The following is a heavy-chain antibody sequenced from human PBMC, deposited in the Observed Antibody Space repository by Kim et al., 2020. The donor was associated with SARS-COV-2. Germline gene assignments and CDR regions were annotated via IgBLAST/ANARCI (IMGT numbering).Heavy chain of an antibody. CDR2: ISYDGSNK. Sequence: GGALRLSCAASGFTFSSYAMHWVRQAPGKGLEWVAVISYDGSNKYYADSVKGRFTISRDNSKNTLYLQMNSLRAEDTAVYYCARDSGSSFFYYYSGMDVWGQGTTVTVSS. CDR1: GFTFSSYA. D-gene: IGHD3-10*01. J-gene: IGHJ6*02. CDR3: ARDSGSSFFYYYSGMDV. V-gene: IGHV3-30-3*01.